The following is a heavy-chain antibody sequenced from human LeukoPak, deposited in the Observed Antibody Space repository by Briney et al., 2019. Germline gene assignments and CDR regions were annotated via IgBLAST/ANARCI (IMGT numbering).Heavy chain of an antibody. CDR1: GFTFSSYG. Sequence: PGRSLRLSCAASGFTFSSYGMHWVRQAPGKGLEWVAVISYDGSNKYYADSVKGRFTISRDNSKNTLYLQMNSLRAEDTAVYYCVILPGYSYGFGGGRSYWGQGTQVTVSS. J-gene: IGHJ4*02. CDR2: ISYDGSNK. D-gene: IGHD5-18*01. V-gene: IGHV3-30*03. CDR3: VILPGYSYGFGGGRSY.